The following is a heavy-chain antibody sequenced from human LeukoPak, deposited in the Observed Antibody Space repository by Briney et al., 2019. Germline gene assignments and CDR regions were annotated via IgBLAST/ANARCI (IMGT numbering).Heavy chain of an antibody. D-gene: IGHD1-26*01. J-gene: IGHJ4*02. CDR1: GFTFSSYR. V-gene: IGHV3-48*04. CDR2: ISSSSSTI. Sequence: QTGGSLRLSCAASGFTFSSYRMNWVRQAPGKGLEWVSYISSSSSTIYYADSVKGRFTISRDNAKNSLYLQMNSLRAEDTAVYYCARDSGSYTLDYWGQGTLVTVSS. CDR3: ARDSGSYTLDY.